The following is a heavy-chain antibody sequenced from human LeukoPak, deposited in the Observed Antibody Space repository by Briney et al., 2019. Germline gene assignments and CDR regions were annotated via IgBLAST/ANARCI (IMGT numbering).Heavy chain of an antibody. J-gene: IGHJ5*02. V-gene: IGHV3-74*01. D-gene: IGHD2-15*01. Sequence: QTGGSLRLSCAASGFTFSSYWMHWVRQAPGKGXXXVSRINSDGSTTNYADSVKGRFTISRDNAENTLYLQMNSLRVEDTAVYYCARRVSATRWFDPWGQGTLVTVSS. CDR2: INSDGSTT. CDR1: GFTFSSYW. CDR3: ARRVSATRWFDP.